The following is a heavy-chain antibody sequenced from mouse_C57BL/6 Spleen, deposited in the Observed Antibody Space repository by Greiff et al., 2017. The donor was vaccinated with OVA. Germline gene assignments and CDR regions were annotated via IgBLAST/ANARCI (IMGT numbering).Heavy chain of an antibody. CDR1: GFTFSSYG. Sequence: EVQVVESGGDLVKPGGSLKLSCAASGFTFSSYGMSWVRQTPDKRLEWVATISSGGSYTYYPDSVKGRFTISRDNAKNTLYLQMSSLKSEDTAMYYCARYRLYDGLYYFDYWGQGTTLTVSS. J-gene: IGHJ2*01. CDR3: ARYRLYDGLYYFDY. D-gene: IGHD2-3*01. V-gene: IGHV5-6*01. CDR2: ISSGGSYT.